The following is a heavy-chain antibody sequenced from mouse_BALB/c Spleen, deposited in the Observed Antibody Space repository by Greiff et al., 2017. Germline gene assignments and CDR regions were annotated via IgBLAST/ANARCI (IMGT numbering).Heavy chain of an antibody. Sequence: QVQLQQSAAELARPGASVKMSCKASGYTFTSYTMHWVKQRPGQGLEWIGYINPSSGYTEYNQKFKDKTTLTADKSSSTAYMQLSSLTSEDSAVYYCASSYDYDAWFAYWGQGTLVTVSA. CDR1: GYTFTSYT. CDR2: INPSSGYT. V-gene: IGHV1-4*02. D-gene: IGHD2-4*01. J-gene: IGHJ3*01. CDR3: ASSYDYDAWFAY.